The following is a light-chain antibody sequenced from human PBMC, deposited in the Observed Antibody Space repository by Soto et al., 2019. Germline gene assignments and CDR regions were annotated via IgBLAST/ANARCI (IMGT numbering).Light chain of an antibody. Sequence: EVVMTQSPATRSVSRVERVTLSCRSSQSVADNLAWFQQKPGQGPRLLIYGASTRATGIPARFSGSGSETDFTLTVSSLRSEDFAFYYCQQRNSWPLTFGGGTKVDIK. CDR3: QQRNSWPLT. CDR2: GAS. V-gene: IGKV3-15*01. J-gene: IGKJ4*01. CDR1: QSVADN.